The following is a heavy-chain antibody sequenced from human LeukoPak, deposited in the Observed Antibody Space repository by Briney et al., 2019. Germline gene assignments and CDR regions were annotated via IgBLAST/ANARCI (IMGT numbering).Heavy chain of an antibody. Sequence: GGSLRLSCPASGFTFSTYWMHWVRQAPGKGLVWVSRIKSDGSTNYADSVKGRFTFSRDNAKNTVSLQMNSLRPEDTGVYYCARAPSEIGGYYPEYFRHWGQGTLVTVSS. CDR1: GFTFSTYW. J-gene: IGHJ1*01. D-gene: IGHD3-22*01. CDR3: ARAPSEIGGYYPEYFRH. CDR2: IKSDGST. V-gene: IGHV3-74*01.